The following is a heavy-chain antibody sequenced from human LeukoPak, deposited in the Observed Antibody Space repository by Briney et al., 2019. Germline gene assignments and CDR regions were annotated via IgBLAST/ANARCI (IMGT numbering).Heavy chain of an antibody. V-gene: IGHV4-34*01. CDR1: GGSFSGYY. J-gene: IGHJ4*02. Sequence: PSETLSLTCAVYGGSFSGYYWSWIRQPPGRGLEWIGEINHSGSTNYNPSLTSRVTISIDTSKNQFSLKLTSVTSADTAVYYCARGGASSRYFNSWGQGILVTVSS. D-gene: IGHD6-13*01. CDR3: ARGGASSRYFNS. CDR2: INHSGST.